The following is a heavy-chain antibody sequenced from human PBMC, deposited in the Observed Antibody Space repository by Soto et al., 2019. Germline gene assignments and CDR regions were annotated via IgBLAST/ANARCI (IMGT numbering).Heavy chain of an antibody. CDR2: ISSSSSYT. Sequence: TGGSLRLSCAASGFTFSDYYMSWIRQAPGKGLEWVSYISSSSSYTNYADSVKGRFTISRDNAKNSLYLQMNSLRAEDTAVYYCARDRGVSGPRAVDYYYYGMDVWGQGTTVTVSS. J-gene: IGHJ6*02. D-gene: IGHD3-10*01. CDR3: ARDRGVSGPRAVDYYYYGMDV. V-gene: IGHV3-11*06. CDR1: GFTFSDYY.